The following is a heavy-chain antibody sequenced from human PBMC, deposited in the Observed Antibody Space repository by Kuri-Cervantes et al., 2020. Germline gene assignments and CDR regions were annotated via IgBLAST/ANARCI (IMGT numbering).Heavy chain of an antibody. CDR2: IYYSGST. CDR1: GFTFSNAW. J-gene: IGHJ6*03. V-gene: IGHV4-59*01. CDR3: ARVPYDSSGYGGYYYYYYYMDV. Sequence: ESLKISCAASGFTFSNAWMSWVRQAPGKGLEWIGYIYYSGSTNYNPSLKSRVTISVDTSKNQFSLKLSSVTAADTAVYYCARVPYDSSGYGGYYYYYYYMDVWGKGTTVTVSS. D-gene: IGHD3-22*01.